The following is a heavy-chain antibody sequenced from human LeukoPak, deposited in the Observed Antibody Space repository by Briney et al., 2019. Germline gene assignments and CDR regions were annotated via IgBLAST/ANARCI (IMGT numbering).Heavy chain of an antibody. CDR3: ARGGHWFDP. CDR1: GYTLTELS. Sequence: GASVKVSCKVSGYTLTELSMHWVRQAPGQGLEWMGWISAYNGNTNYAQKLQGRVTMTTDTSTSTAYMELRSLRSDDTAVYYCARGGHWFDPWGQGTLVTVSS. D-gene: IGHD3-10*01. CDR2: ISAYNGNT. J-gene: IGHJ5*02. V-gene: IGHV1-18*01.